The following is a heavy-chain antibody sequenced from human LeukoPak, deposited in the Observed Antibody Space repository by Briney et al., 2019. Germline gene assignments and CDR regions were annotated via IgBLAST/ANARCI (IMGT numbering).Heavy chain of an antibody. V-gene: IGHV4-4*07. CDR1: GGSISNYY. J-gene: IGHJ4*02. CDR3: ARGGYSSSWSPDY. Sequence: PSETLSLTCAVSGGSISNYYWSWIRQPAGKGLEWIGRIYPSGSTNYNPSLKSRVTMSVDTSENQFSLKLSSVTAADPAVYFCARGGYSSSWSPDYWGQGTLVPVSS. CDR2: IYPSGST. D-gene: IGHD6-6*01.